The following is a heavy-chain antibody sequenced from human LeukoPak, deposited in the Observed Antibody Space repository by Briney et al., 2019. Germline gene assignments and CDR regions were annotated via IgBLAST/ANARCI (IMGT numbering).Heavy chain of an antibody. CDR1: GGSISSSSYY. Sequence: SETLSLTCTVSGGSISSSSYYWGWIRQPPGKGLVWIGSIYYSGSSYYNPSLKSRVTISVDPSKNQFSLKLSSVTAADTAVYYCARLARDDSSWVDYWGQGTLVTVSS. CDR2: IYYSGSS. D-gene: IGHD6-13*01. V-gene: IGHV4-39*01. CDR3: ARLARDDSSWVDY. J-gene: IGHJ4*02.